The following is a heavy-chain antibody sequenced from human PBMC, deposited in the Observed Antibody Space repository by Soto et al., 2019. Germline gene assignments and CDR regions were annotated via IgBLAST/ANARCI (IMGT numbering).Heavy chain of an antibody. J-gene: IGHJ5*02. D-gene: IGHD3-22*01. Sequence: NPSETLSLTCTVSGGSISSYYWSWIRQPPGKGLEWIGYIYYSGSTNYNPSLKSRVTISVDTSKNQFSLKLSSVTAADTAVYYCARAGGYYYDSSGSHWGHNWFDPWGQGTLVTVSS. CDR3: ARAGGYYYDSSGSHWGHNWFDP. CDR2: IYYSGST. CDR1: GGSISSYY. V-gene: IGHV4-59*01.